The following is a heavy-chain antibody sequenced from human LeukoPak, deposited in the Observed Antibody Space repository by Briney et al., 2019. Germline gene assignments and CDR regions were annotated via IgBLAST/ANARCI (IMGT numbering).Heavy chain of an antibody. CDR3: ARERYGSGSPNWFDP. J-gene: IGHJ5*02. CDR2: IYTSGST. D-gene: IGHD3-10*01. V-gene: IGHV4-4*07. Sequence: SSETLSLTCTVSGGSISSYYWSWIRQPAGKGLEWIGRIYTSGSTNYNPSLKSRVTMSVDTSKNQFSLRLRSVTAADTAVYYCARERYGSGSPNWFDPWGQGTLVTVSS. CDR1: GGSISSYY.